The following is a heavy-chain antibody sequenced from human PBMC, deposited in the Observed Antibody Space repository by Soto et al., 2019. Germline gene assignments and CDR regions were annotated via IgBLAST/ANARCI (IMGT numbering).Heavy chain of an antibody. CDR3: ARGGTPIAY. D-gene: IGHD3-22*01. CDR1: GYTFTNFG. V-gene: IGHV1-18*01. Sequence: QVQLVQSGAEVKKPGASVKVSCKASGYTFTNFGISWVRQAPGQGLEWMGWISAYNGNTKYAQNFQGRVTMTTDTSTSTAYMALRSLSSAGAAGCYCARGGTPIAYWGQGTLVTVSS. CDR2: ISAYNGNT. J-gene: IGHJ1*01.